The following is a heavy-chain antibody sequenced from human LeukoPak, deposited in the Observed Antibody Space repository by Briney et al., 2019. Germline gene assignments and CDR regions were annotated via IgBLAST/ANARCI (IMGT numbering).Heavy chain of an antibody. J-gene: IGHJ4*02. Sequence: GGSLRLSCAASGFTFSIYAMSWVRQAPGKGLVWVSRINSDGSSTSYADSVKGRFTISRDNAKNSLYVQMNSLRAEDTAVYYCATVAGYYNWNYDYWGQGTLVTVSS. CDR1: GFTFSIYA. V-gene: IGHV3-74*01. CDR3: ATVAGYYNWNYDY. D-gene: IGHD3-9*01. CDR2: INSDGSST.